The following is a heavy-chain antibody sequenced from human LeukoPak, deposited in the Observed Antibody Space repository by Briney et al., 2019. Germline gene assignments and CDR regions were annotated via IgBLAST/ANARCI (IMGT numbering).Heavy chain of an antibody. CDR3: AGPRKDIVAEYGAFDI. Sequence: ASVKVSCKASGGTFSSYAISWVRQVPGQGLEWMGGIIPIFGTANYAQKFQGRDTITADKSTSTAYMELSSLRSEDTAVYYCAGPRKDIVAEYGAFDIWGQGTMVTASS. CDR1: GGTFSSYA. J-gene: IGHJ3*02. CDR2: IIPIFGTA. D-gene: IGHD2-15*01. V-gene: IGHV1-69*06.